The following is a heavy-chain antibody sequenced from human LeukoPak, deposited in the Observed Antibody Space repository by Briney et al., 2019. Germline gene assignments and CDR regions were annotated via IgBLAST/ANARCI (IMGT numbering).Heavy chain of an antibody. D-gene: IGHD6-19*01. CDR1: GYTFTSYG. V-gene: IGHV1-18*01. J-gene: IGHJ4*02. CDR3: ARDVAVAGLYYFDY. Sequence: ASVKVSCKASGYTFTSYGIRWVRQAPGQGLEWMGWISAYNGNTNYAQKLQGRVTMTTDTSTSTAYMELRSLRSDDTAVYYCARDVAVAGLYYFDYWGQGTLVTVSS. CDR2: ISAYNGNT.